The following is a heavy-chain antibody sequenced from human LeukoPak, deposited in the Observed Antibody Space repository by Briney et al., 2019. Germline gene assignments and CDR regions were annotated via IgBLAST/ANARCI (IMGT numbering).Heavy chain of an antibody. J-gene: IGHJ5*02. CDR1: GYTFTGYY. Sequence: ASVKVSCKASGYTFTGYYMHWVRQAPGQGLEWMGWINPNSGGTNYAQKFQGRVTMTRDTSISTAYMELSRLRSDDTAVYYCARSAKLGYFDLSVMSRRFDPWGQGTLVTVSS. D-gene: IGHD3-9*01. V-gene: IGHV1-2*02. CDR2: INPNSGGT. CDR3: ARSAKLGYFDLSVMSRRFDP.